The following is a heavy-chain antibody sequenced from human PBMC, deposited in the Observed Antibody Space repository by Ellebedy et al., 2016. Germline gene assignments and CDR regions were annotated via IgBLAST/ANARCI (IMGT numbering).Heavy chain of an antibody. D-gene: IGHD4-17*01. J-gene: IGHJ4*02. CDR3: ARVRAGYGDLLGY. CDR2: INSDGSST. Sequence: GGSLRLSXAASGFTFSSYWMHWVRQAPGKGLVWVSRINSDGSSTSYADSVKGRFTISRDNAKNTLYLQMNSLRAEDTAVYFCARVRAGYGDLLGYWGQGTLVTVSS. CDR1: GFTFSSYW. V-gene: IGHV3-74*01.